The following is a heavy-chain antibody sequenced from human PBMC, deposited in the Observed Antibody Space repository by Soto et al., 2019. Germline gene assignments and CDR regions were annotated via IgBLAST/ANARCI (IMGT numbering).Heavy chain of an antibody. CDR3: ARDVEAGWFDP. CDR2: IYYSGST. D-gene: IGHD6-19*01. J-gene: IGHJ5*02. CDR1: GGSISSYY. Sequence: SETLSLTCTVSGGSISSYYWSWIRQPPGKGLEWIGYIYYSGSTNYNPSLKSRVTISVDTSKNQFSLKLSSVTAADTAVYYCARDVEAGWFDPWGQGTLVTVSS. V-gene: IGHV4-59*01.